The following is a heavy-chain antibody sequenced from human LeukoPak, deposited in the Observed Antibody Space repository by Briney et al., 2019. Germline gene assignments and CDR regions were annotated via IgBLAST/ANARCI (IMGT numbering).Heavy chain of an antibody. J-gene: IGHJ6*03. Sequence: SETLSLTCAVYGGSFSGYYWSWIRQPPGKGLEWIGYIYYSGGTNYNPSLKSRVTIAVDTSKNQFSLEVGSVTAADTAVYYCARGGYYTLEYYYYMDVWGKGATVTVSS. CDR2: IYYSGGT. D-gene: IGHD3-3*01. CDR3: ARGGYYTLEYYYYMDV. V-gene: IGHV4-59*01. CDR1: GGSFSGYY.